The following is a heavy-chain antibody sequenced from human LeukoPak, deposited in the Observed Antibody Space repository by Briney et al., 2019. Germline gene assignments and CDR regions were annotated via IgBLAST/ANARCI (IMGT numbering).Heavy chain of an antibody. J-gene: IGHJ4*02. Sequence: GGSLRLSCAASGFTFSSYDIHCVRQAPGEGLEWVALISYDGSHKYYADSVQGRFTISRDNSKNTLYLQMNSLRVEDTAVYYCAKADDGNYPPHYWGQGTLVTVS. CDR3: AKADDGNYPPHY. D-gene: IGHD1-7*01. CDR2: ISYDGSHK. V-gene: IGHV3-30*18. CDR1: GFTFSSYD.